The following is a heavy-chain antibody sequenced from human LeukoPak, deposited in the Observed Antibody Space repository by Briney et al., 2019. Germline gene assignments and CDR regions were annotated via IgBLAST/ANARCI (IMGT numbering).Heavy chain of an antibody. CDR1: GFTFSSYG. J-gene: IGHJ6*03. V-gene: IGHV3-30*02. D-gene: IGHD2-2*01. CDR2: IRYDGSKK. CDR3: AKDGTVIVPAAMYYYYIDV. Sequence: PGGSLRLSCAASGFTFSSYGMHWVRQAPAKGLEWVAFIRYDGSKKYYADSVKGRFTISRENSKNTMYLQMHSLRADDTAVYYCAKDGTVIVPAAMYYYYIDVWGTGTTVTVS.